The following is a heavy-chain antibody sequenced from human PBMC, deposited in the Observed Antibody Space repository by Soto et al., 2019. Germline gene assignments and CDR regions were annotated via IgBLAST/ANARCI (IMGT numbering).Heavy chain of an antibody. CDR2: MNPNSGNT. CDR1: GYTFTSYD. Sequence: GASVKVSCKASGYTFTSYDINWVRQATGQGLEWMGWMNPNSGNTGYAQKFQGRVTMTRNTSISTAYMELSSLRSEDTAVYYCARAQYCSSTSCCAFDIWGQGTMVTVSS. V-gene: IGHV1-8*01. J-gene: IGHJ3*02. CDR3: ARAQYCSSTSCCAFDI. D-gene: IGHD2-2*01.